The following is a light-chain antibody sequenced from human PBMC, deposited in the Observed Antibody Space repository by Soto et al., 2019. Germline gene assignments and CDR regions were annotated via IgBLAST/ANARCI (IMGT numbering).Light chain of an antibody. Sequence: QSALTQPASMSGSPGQSITISCTGTSSDIGVYDYVSWYQQHPGKAPKLIIYEVNNRPSGVSDRFSGSKSGNTASLAISGLQAEDEADYHCSSYTTSSTVLFGGGTQLTVL. CDR3: SSYTTSSTVL. J-gene: IGLJ7*01. CDR2: EVN. CDR1: SSDIGVYDY. V-gene: IGLV2-14*01.